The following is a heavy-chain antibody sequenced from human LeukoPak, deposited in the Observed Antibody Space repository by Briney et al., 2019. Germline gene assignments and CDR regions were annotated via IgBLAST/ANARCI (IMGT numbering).Heavy chain of an antibody. CDR3: ASDILSGYGAFDI. Sequence: PSETLSLTCSVSGDSITGHYLTWIRQPPGNGLEWIGYISHIGSTNYNPSLKGRVTMSVDTSTNQLSLNLSSVTAADTAVYYCASDILSGYGAFDIWGQGTRVTVSS. CDR2: ISHIGST. V-gene: IGHV4-4*08. D-gene: IGHD3-9*01. CDR1: GDSITGHY. J-gene: IGHJ3*02.